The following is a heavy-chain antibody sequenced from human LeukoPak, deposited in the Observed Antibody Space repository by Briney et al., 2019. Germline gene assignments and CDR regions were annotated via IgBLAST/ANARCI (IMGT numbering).Heavy chain of an antibody. CDR3: AKGPAGED. CDR2: ISGSDGRT. V-gene: IGHV3-23*01. D-gene: IGHD7-27*01. Sequence: GGSLRLSCEASGFTFRRYPMSWVRQAPGKGLEWVSTISGSDGRTYYADSVKGRFTISRENSKNPLYLQMTSLKAEETPVYYCAKGPAGEDWGQGTLVTVSS. CDR1: GFTFRRYP. J-gene: IGHJ4*02.